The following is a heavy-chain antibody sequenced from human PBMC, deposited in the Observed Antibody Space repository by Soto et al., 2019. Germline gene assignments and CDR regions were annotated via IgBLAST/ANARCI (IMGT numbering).Heavy chain of an antibody. CDR3: ARDKSDVGWFGETY. J-gene: IGHJ4*02. Sequence: PGGSLRLSCAASGFTVTTYGMHWVRQAPGKGLEWVAVIWYDGSNKYYADSLKGRFTISRDNSKNTVYLQMNSLRAEDTAVYYCARDKSDVGWFGETYWGQGTLVTVSS. CDR1: GFTVTTYG. CDR2: IWYDGSNK. D-gene: IGHD3-10*01. V-gene: IGHV3-33*01.